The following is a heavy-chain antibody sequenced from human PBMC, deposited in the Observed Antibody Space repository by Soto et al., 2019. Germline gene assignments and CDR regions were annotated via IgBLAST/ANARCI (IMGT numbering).Heavy chain of an antibody. CDR2: IRSKANSYAT. D-gene: IGHD1-7*01. CDR3: TRPSWNYVCYGLYV. CDR1: GFTFSGSA. Sequence: VQLGESGGGLVQPGGSLKLSCAASGFTFSGSAMHWVRQASGKGLEWVGRIRSKANSYATAYAASVKGRFTISRVDSKNTAYLQMNSLKTEDTVVYYCTRPSWNYVCYGLYVWGQGTTVTVSA. V-gene: IGHV3-73*02. J-gene: IGHJ6*01.